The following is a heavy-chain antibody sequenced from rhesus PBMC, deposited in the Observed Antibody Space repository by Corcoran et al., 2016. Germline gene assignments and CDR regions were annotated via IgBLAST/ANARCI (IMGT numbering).Heavy chain of an antibody. CDR2: IRNKANGGTA. D-gene: IGHD3-34*01. J-gene: IGHJ5-2*02. Sequence: VRQAPGKGPEWVGFIRNKANGGTAEYAASVKGRFTISRDDSKSIASLQMNSLKTEDTAVYYCAGRGGYNSLDVWGRGVLVTVSS. V-gene: IGHV3-116*02. CDR3: AGRGGYNSLDV.